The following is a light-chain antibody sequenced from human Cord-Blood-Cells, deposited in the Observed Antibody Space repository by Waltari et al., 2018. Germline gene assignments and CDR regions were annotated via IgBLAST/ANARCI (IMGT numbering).Light chain of an antibody. CDR2: EGS. CDR1: SSDVGRYNL. CDR3: CSYAGSRVV. Sequence: QSALTQPASVSGSPGQSITISCTGTSSDVGRYNLVSWYQQHPGKAPKLMLYEGSKRPSGVSNRFSGSKSGNTASLTISGLQAEDEADYYCCSYAGSRVVFGGGTKLTVL. J-gene: IGLJ2*01. V-gene: IGLV2-23*01.